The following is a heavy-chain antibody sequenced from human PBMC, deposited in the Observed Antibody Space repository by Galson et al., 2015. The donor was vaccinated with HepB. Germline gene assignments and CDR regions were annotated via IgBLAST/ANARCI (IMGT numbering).Heavy chain of an antibody. CDR1: GFSFSRKS. D-gene: IGHD4-17*01. J-gene: IGHJ6*02. CDR2: ISSSSSTR. Sequence: LRLSCAASGFSFSRKSMNWVRQAPGKGLEWVAYISSSSSTRYHADSVKGRFSISRDNAKNSLYLQMNGLRDEDTAVYYCARDHGTAVTSYGMDVWGQGTTVTVSS. V-gene: IGHV3-48*02. CDR3: ARDHGTAVTSYGMDV.